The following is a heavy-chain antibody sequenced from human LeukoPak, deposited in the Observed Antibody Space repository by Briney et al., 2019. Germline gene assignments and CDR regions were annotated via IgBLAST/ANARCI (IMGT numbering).Heavy chain of an antibody. J-gene: IGHJ4*02. CDR2: IYYSGST. CDR3: ARDVGLDY. V-gene: IGHV4-59*01. Sequence: SETLSLTCAVYGGSFSGYYWSWIRQPPGKGLEWIGYIYYSGSTNYNPSLKSRVTISVDTSKNQFSLKLSSVTAADTAVYYCARDVGLDYWGQGTLVTVSS. CDR1: GGSFSGYY.